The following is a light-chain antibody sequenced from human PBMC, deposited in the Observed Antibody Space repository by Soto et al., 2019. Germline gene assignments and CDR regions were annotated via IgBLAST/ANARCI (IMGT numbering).Light chain of an antibody. V-gene: IGKV1-5*01. Sequence: DIQMTQSPSTLSASVGDRVTITCRASQSISSWLAWYQQKPGKAPKLLIHDASSLESGVPSRFSGSRSGTEFTLTISSLQPDDFATYYCQQYNSYSTFGQGTRLEIK. CDR2: DAS. CDR3: QQYNSYST. J-gene: IGKJ5*01. CDR1: QSISSW.